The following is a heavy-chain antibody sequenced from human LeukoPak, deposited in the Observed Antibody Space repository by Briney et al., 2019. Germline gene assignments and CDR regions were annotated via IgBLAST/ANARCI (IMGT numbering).Heavy chain of an antibody. J-gene: IGHJ4*02. CDR2: IIPIFGTA. D-gene: IGHD3-22*01. Sequence: ASVKVSCKASVRTFRSHAISEVRQAPGQGREWMGKIIPIFGTANYAQKCQGRVTMTTDESTSSAYMELSSLRSEDTAVYYCARDVVITKSFDYWGQGTLVTVSS. V-gene: IGHV1-69*05. CDR3: ARDVVITKSFDY. CDR1: VRTFRSHA.